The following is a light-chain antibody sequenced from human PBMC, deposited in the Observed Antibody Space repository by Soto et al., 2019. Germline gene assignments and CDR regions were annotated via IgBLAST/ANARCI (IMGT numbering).Light chain of an antibody. V-gene: IGKV1-9*01. CDR3: QHRHSYPIT. CDR1: QGISSY. Sequence: DIQMTQSPSTLSGSVGDRVTLTCRASQGISSYLAWYQQKPGKAPNLLIHTASTLQSGVPSRFSGSGSGTEFTLTISSLQPEDFATYYCQHRHSYPITVGQGTRLEIK. CDR2: TAS. J-gene: IGKJ5*01.